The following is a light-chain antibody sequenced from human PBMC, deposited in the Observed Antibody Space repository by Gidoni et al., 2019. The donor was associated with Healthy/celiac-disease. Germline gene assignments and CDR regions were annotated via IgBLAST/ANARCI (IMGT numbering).Light chain of an antibody. CDR2: GAS. CDR3: QQYNNWPWYS. J-gene: IGKJ2*03. Sequence: ELVMTPSPATLSVSPGERATLSCRASQSVSSNLAWYQQKPGQAPRLLIYGASTRATGIPARFSGSGSGTEFTLTISSLQSEDFAVYYCQQYNNWPWYSFGQGTKLEIK. CDR1: QSVSSN. V-gene: IGKV3-15*01.